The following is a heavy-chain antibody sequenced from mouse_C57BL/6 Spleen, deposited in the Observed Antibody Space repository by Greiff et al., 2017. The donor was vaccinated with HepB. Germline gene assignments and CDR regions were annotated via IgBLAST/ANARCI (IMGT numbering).Heavy chain of an antibody. CDR3: ARSEGYGYAMDY. CDR2: IYPGDGDT. D-gene: IGHD2-2*01. CDR1: GYAFSSSW. Sequence: VQLVESGPELVKPGASVKISCKASGYAFSSSWMNWVKQRPGKGLEWIGRIYPGDGDTNYNGKFKGKATLTADKSSSTAYMQLSSLTSEDSAVYFCARSEGYGYAMDYWGQGTSVTVSS. V-gene: IGHV1-82*01. J-gene: IGHJ4*01.